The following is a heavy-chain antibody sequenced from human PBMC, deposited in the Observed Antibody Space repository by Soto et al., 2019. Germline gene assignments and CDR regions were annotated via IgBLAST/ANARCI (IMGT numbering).Heavy chain of an antibody. Sequence: QVQLVQSGAEVKKPGSSVKVSCKASGGTFSSYAISWVRQAPGQVLEWMGGIIPIFGTANYAQKFQGRVTITADKSTITAYMELSSLRSEXXXXYYCARAEGFWSGYFDYWGQGTLVTV. J-gene: IGHJ4*02. CDR3: ARAEGFWSGYFDY. D-gene: IGHD3-3*01. V-gene: IGHV1-69*06. CDR2: IIPIFGTA. CDR1: GGTFSSYA.